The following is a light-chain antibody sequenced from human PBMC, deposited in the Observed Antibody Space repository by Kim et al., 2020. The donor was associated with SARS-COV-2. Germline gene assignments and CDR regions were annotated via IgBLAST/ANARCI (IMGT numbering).Light chain of an antibody. CDR2: GAS. V-gene: IGKV3-20*01. CDR1: QSVASNY. J-gene: IGKJ4*01. CDR3: HQYGSSPLT. Sequence: EIVLTQSPGTLSLSPGERATLSCRASQSVASNYLAWYQQKPGQAPRHLIYGASTRATGIPDRFSGSGSGTDFTLTISRLEPEDFAVFYCHQYGSSPLTFGGGTKLEI.